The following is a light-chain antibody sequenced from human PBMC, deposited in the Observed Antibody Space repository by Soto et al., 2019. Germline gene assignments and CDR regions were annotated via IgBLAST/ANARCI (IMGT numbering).Light chain of an antibody. Sequence: QSALTQPRLVSGSPGQSVTISCTGTSSDVGGYNYVSWYQQHPGKAPKLMIYDVNKRPSGVPDRFSGSKSGNTASLTISGLQAEDEADYYCCSYAGSYTLVFGTGTKVTVL. V-gene: IGLV2-11*01. CDR2: DVN. J-gene: IGLJ1*01. CDR1: SSDVGGYNY. CDR3: CSYAGSYTLV.